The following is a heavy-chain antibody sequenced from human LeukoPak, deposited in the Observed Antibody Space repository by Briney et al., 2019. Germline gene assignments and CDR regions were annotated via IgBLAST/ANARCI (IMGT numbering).Heavy chain of an antibody. V-gene: IGHV4-59*11. CDR2: VFDSGRT. D-gene: IGHD5-18*01. Sequence: SDPTLVEPSETLSLTCTVSGGSMTTHHWNWIRQTPGKGLEWIGYVFDSGRTKENPSLKSRVTLSADTSKNQLSLRLSSVTAADTAVYYCTTIKRGNIFGYFDFWGQGILVTVSS. J-gene: IGHJ4*02. CDR3: TTIKRGNIFGYFDF. CDR1: GGSMTTHH.